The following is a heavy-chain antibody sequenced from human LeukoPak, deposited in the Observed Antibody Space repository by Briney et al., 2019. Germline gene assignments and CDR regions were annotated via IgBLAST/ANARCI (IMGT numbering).Heavy chain of an antibody. Sequence: GGSLRLSCAASGFSFSDYWMHWVRYGPGKGLEWVSGTKSDGSRTDYADSVRGRFTISRDNAKNRLYLQMNGLRAEDTAVYYCARYCSDGRCHSDRFDNWGQGALVTVSS. CDR3: ARYCSDGRCHSDRFDN. J-gene: IGHJ4*02. V-gene: IGHV3-74*01. D-gene: IGHD2-15*01. CDR1: GFSFSDYW. CDR2: TKSDGSRT.